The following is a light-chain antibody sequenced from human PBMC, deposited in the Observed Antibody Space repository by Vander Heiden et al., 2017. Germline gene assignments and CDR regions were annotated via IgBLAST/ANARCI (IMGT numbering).Light chain of an antibody. V-gene: IGKV4-1*01. CDR3: LQAYSIPFT. CDR1: QSILYSSNKKNH. Sequence: DCVMTLQTASTAVSLGERATINCKSSQSILYSSNKKNHLSWYQQTPVQPSKLLIYGASTRQSGVPDRFIRNGSSTYFPLTITSLQAEDVAVYYCLQAYSIPFTFGGGTKVEIK. CDR2: GAS. J-gene: IGKJ4*01.